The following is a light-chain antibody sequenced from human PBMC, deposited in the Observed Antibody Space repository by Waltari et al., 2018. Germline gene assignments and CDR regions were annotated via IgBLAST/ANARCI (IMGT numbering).Light chain of an antibody. CDR1: QSVLYSSNNKNY. V-gene: IGKV4-1*01. CDR3: QQYLSTPPT. J-gene: IGKJ1*01. Sequence: DIVMTQSPDSLAVSLGERATLHCKSSQSVLYSSNNKNYLAWYQQKPGQPPKLLIYWASTRESGVPDRFSGSGSGTDFTLTISSLQAEDVAVYYCQQYLSTPPTFGQGTKVEIK. CDR2: WAS.